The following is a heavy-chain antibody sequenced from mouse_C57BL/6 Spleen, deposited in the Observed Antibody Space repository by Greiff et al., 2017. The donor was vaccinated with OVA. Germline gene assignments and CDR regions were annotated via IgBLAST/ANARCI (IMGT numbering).Heavy chain of an antibody. CDR1: GYTFTDYE. J-gene: IGHJ1*03. Sequence: QVQLQQSGAELVRPGASVTLSCKASGYTFTDYEMRWVKQTPVHGLEWIGAIDPETGGTAYTQKFKGKAILTADKSSSTAYMELRSLTSEDSAVYSCTRTGYWRYFDVWGTGTTVTVSS. CDR3: TRTGYWRYFDV. D-gene: IGHD2-3*01. CDR2: IDPETGGT. V-gene: IGHV1-15*01.